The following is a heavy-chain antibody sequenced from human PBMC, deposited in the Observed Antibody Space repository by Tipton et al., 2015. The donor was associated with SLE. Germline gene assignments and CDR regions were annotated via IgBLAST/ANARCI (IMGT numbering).Heavy chain of an antibody. V-gene: IGHV3-30*04. Sequence: QLVQSGGGVVQPGRSLRLSCAASGFTFSNYAMHWVRQAPGKGLEWVAVISYDVTNKYYADSVKGRFTISRDNSKNTLYLQMNSLRPEDTAVYYCARDGDIVVVTDAFDIWGQGTMVTVSS. J-gene: IGHJ3*02. CDR3: ARDGDIVVVTDAFDI. CDR2: ISYDVTNK. D-gene: IGHD2-21*02. CDR1: GFTFSNYA.